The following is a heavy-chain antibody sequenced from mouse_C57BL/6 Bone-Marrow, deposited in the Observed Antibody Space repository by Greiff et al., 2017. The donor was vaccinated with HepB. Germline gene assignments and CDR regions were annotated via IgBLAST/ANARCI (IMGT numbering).Heavy chain of an antibody. Sequence: QVQLKQPGAELVMPGASVKLSCKASGYTFTSYWMHWVKQRPGQGLEWIGEIDPSDSYTNYNQKFKGKSTLTVDKSSITAYMQLSSLTSEDSAVYYCARSGVTTPFDYWGQGTTLTVSS. CDR2: IDPSDSYT. CDR1: GYTFTSYW. J-gene: IGHJ2*01. D-gene: IGHD2-2*01. CDR3: ARSGVTTPFDY. V-gene: IGHV1-69*01.